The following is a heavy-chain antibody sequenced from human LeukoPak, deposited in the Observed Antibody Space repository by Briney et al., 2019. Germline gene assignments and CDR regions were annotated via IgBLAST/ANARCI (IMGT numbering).Heavy chain of an antibody. CDR1: GFTFSSYS. D-gene: IGHD3-22*01. CDR3: ARGSTYYYDSSGYYPDAFDI. Sequence: GGSLRLSXAASGFTFSSYSMNWVRQAPGKGLEWVSSISSSSSYIYYADSVKGRFTISRDNAKNSLYLQMNSLRAEDTAVYYCARGSTYYYDSSGYYPDAFDIWGQGTMVTVSS. J-gene: IGHJ3*02. CDR2: ISSSSSYI. V-gene: IGHV3-21*01.